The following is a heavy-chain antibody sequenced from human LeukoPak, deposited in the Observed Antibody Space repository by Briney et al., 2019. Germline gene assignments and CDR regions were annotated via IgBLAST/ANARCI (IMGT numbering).Heavy chain of an antibody. V-gene: IGHV6-1*01. J-gene: IGHJ6*02. Sequence: SQTLSLTCAISGDSVSSNSAAWNWIRQSPSRGLEWLGRTYYRSKWYNDYAVSVKSRITINPDTSKNQFSLQLNSVTPEDTAVYYCARVEMAAAGTANHYGMDVWGQGTTVTVSS. CDR3: ARVEMAAAGTANHYGMDV. CDR2: TYYRSKWYN. CDR1: GDSVSSNSAA. D-gene: IGHD6-13*01.